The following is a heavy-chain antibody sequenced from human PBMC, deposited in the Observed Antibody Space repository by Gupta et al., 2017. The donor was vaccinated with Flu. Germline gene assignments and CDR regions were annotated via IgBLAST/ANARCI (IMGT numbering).Heavy chain of an antibody. J-gene: IGHJ6*03. Sequence: SCVRQAPGKWLEWVGRMKSKTHGETTDYAAPGKGRFIISRDDSKSMLYLQMNSLKTEDTAIYFCTTVEIVGAYYYYRYMDVWGKGTTVTVSS. D-gene: IGHD2-21*01. V-gene: IGHV3-15*01. CDR3: TTVEIVGAYYYYRYMDV. CDR2: MKSKTHGETT.